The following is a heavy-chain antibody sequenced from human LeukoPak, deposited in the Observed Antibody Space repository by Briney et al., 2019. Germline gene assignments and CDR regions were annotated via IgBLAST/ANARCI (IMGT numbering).Heavy chain of an antibody. D-gene: IGHD6-13*01. CDR3: AKTRLSSSSWYGPDFDY. CDR1: GFTFSSYG. V-gene: IGHV3-30*18. CDR2: ISYDGSNK. J-gene: IGHJ4*02. Sequence: PGGSLRLSCAASGFTFSSYGMHWVRQAPGKGLEWVAVISYDGSNKYYADSVKGRFTISRDNSKNTLYLQMNSLRAEDTAVYYCAKTRLSSSSWYGPDFDYWGQGTLVTVSS.